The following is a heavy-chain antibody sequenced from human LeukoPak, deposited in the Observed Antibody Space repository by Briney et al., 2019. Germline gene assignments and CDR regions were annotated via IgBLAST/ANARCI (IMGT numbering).Heavy chain of an antibody. D-gene: IGHD5-18*01. V-gene: IGHV3-23*01. J-gene: IGHJ4*02. Sequence: GGSLRLSCVASGVTLSNYAMSWARQAPGKGLEWVSGISSSGSGGNTYYADSVKGRFTISRDNSENIVYLQMNNLRVEDTAVYYCAGRLTGYSSGYVHWGQGTLVTVSS. CDR1: GVTLSNYA. CDR3: AGRLTGYSSGYVH. CDR2: ISSSGSGGNT.